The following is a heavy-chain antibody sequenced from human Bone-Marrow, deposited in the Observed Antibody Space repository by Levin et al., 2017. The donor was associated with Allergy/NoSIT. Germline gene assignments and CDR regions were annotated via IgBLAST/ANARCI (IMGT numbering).Heavy chain of an antibody. D-gene: IGHD4-11*01. V-gene: IGHV3-73*01. CDR1: GFTFSGSA. CDR2: IRSKANSYAT. CDR3: TRQWGDATTTGDY. J-gene: IGHJ4*02. Sequence: GESLKISCAASGFTFSGSAMHWVRQASGKGLEWVGRIRSKANSYATAYAASVSGRFTISRDDSQNTAFLQMNSLKIEDTAIYYCTRQWGDATTTGDYWGQGTLVTVSS.